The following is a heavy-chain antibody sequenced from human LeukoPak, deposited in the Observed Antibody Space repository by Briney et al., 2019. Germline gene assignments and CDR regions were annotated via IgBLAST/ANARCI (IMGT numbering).Heavy chain of an antibody. V-gene: IGHV1-69*04. CDR3: ARRGDSCRDAFDI. J-gene: IGHJ3*02. CDR1: GGTFSSYA. CDR2: IIPILGIA. Sequence: ASVKVSCKASGGTFSSYAISWVRQAPGQGLEWMGRIIPILGIANYAQKFQGRVTITADKSTSTAYMELSSLRSEDTAVYYCARRGDSCRDAFDIWGQGTMVTVSS. D-gene: IGHD2-2*01.